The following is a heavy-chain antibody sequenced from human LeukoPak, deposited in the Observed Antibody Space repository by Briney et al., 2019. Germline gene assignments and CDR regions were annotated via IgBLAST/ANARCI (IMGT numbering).Heavy chain of an antibody. Sequence: GGSLRLSCAASGFTFSSYAMTWVRQAPGKGLECVSGISGSGGSTYYADSVKGRFTISRDNSENTLYLQMSSLRAEDTAIYYCARWAKDSSGWYIDFWGQVTLVTVSS. D-gene: IGHD6-19*01. CDR3: ARWAKDSSGWYIDF. V-gene: IGHV3-23*01. CDR2: ISGSGGST. J-gene: IGHJ4*02. CDR1: GFTFSSYA.